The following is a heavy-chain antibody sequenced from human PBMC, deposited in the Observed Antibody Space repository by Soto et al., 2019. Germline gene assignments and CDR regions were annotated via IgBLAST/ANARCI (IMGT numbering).Heavy chain of an antibody. CDR1: AFTFSSYA. V-gene: IGHV3-23*01. CDR2: VSGSGDST. CDR3: AKGRASDCPGCTQDY. D-gene: IGHD2-21*02. Sequence: EVQLLESGGGLAQPGGSLRLSCAASAFTFSSYAMSWVRQAPGKGLEWVSAVSGSGDSTYYADSVKGRFTISRDNSENTQYLHMNSLRAEDTAVYYCAKGRASDCPGCTQDYWGQGTLVTVSS. J-gene: IGHJ4*02.